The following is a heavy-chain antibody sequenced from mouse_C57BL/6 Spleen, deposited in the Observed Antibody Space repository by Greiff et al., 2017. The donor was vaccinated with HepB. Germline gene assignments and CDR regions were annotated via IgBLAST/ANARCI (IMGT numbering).Heavy chain of an antibody. V-gene: IGHV1-81*01. D-gene: IGHD2-3*01. CDR3: AGDGSIYAMDY. CDR2: IYPRSGNT. Sequence: QVHVKQSGAELARPGASVKLSCKASGYTFTSYGISWVKQRTGQGLEWIGEIYPRSGNTYYNEKFKGKATLTADKSSSAAYMELRSLASEDSAVYFCAGDGSIYAMDYWGQGTSVTVSS. CDR1: GYTFTSYG. J-gene: IGHJ4*01.